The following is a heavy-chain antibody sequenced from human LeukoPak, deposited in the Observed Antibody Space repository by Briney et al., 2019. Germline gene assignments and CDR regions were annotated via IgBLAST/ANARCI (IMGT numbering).Heavy chain of an antibody. Sequence: GGSLRLSCTASGFSFTDYIMHWVRQAPGKGLEWVAVISYDGSNKYYADSVKGRFTISRDNSKNTLYLQMNSLRAEDTAVYYCARDRAQQWLPRFDYWGQGTLVTVSS. D-gene: IGHD6-19*01. V-gene: IGHV3-30-3*01. CDR2: ISYDGSNK. J-gene: IGHJ4*02. CDR3: ARDRAQQWLPRFDY. CDR1: GFSFTDYI.